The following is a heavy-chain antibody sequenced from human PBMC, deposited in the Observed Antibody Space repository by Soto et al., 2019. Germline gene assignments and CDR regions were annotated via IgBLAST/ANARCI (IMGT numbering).Heavy chain of an antibody. V-gene: IGHV1-18*04. CDR3: ARTWGGYCSSTSCFGEDYYYGMDV. Sequence: AAVKVSCKASGYTFTRYGISSVRQAPGKGXAWMGWISAYNGNTNYAQKLQGRVTMTTDTSTSTAYMELRSLRSDDTAGYYCARTWGGYCSSTSCFGEDYYYGMDVWGQGTTVTVSS. D-gene: IGHD2-2*01. J-gene: IGHJ6*02. CDR2: ISAYNGNT. CDR1: GYTFTRYG.